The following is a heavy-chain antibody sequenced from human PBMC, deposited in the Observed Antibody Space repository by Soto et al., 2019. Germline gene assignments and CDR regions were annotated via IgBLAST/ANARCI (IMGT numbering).Heavy chain of an antibody. CDR3: ARDHSSSYYYYGMDV. J-gene: IGHJ6*02. Sequence: EASVKVSCKASGYTFTSYYMHWVRQAPGQGLEWMGIINPSGGSTSYAQKFQGRVTMTRDTSTSTVYMELSSLRSEDTAVYYCARDHSSSYYYYGMDVWGQGTTVTVSS. V-gene: IGHV1-46*01. CDR1: GYTFTSYY. D-gene: IGHD6-6*01. CDR2: INPSGGST.